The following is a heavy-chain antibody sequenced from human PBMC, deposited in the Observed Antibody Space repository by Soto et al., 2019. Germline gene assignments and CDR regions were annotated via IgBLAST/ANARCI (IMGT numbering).Heavy chain of an antibody. CDR3: ARINYGSGTSWFDP. V-gene: IGHV3-11*01. D-gene: IGHD3-10*01. CDR2: ISMSGNSM. CDR1: GFTFSDYY. J-gene: IGHJ5*02. Sequence: GGSLRLSCEASGFTFSDYYMAWIRQAPGEGPEWISYISMSGNSMYYADSVKGRFTISRDNARNSMCLQMNSLRAEDTAMYYCARINYGSGTSWFDPWGQGALVTVSS.